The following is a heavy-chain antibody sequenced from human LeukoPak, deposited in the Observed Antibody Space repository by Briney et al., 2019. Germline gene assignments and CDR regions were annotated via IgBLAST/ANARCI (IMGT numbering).Heavy chain of an antibody. CDR1: GGSISSSSYY. D-gene: IGHD2-2*01. Sequence: SETLSLTCTVSGGSISSSSYYWGWIRQPPGKGLEWIGSIYYSGSTYYNPSLKSRVTISVDTSKNQFSLKLSSVTAADTAVYYCARGLVVVPAAKANRRFDPWGQGTLVTVSS. CDR2: IYYSGST. V-gene: IGHV4-39*07. CDR3: ARGLVVVPAAKANRRFDP. J-gene: IGHJ5*02.